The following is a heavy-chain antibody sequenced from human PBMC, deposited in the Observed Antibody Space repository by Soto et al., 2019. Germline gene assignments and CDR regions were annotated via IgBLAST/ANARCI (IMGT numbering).Heavy chain of an antibody. CDR2: IYYSRTT. CDR1: DDSISSHY. CDR3: ARLGI. J-gene: IGHJ3*02. Sequence: QVQLQESGPGLVKPSETLSLSRGVSDDSISSHYWSWIRQSPGKGLDWIAYIYYSRTTNYNPSLKSRVAILVDTSKNHFFLKVNSVTAADTAVSYCARLGIW. V-gene: IGHV4-59*08.